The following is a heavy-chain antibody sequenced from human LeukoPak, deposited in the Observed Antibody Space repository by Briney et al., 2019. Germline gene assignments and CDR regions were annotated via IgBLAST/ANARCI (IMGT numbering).Heavy chain of an antibody. Sequence: GGSLRLSCAASGFTFSDHYMTWIRQAPGKGLEWISYITTSSSYTNYADSVKGRFTISRDNGKNSLYLQMNSLRVEDTAMYYCARGRLWFGEFTSRGTFDIWGQGTMVTVSS. CDR2: ITTSSSYT. J-gene: IGHJ3*02. D-gene: IGHD3-10*01. CDR3: ARGRLWFGEFTSRGTFDI. V-gene: IGHV3-11*06. CDR1: GFTFSDHY.